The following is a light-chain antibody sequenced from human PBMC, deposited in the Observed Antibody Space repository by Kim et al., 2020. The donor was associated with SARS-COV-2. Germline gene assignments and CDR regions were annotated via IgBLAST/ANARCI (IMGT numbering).Light chain of an antibody. CDR2: GAS. V-gene: IGKV3-20*01. CDR3: QQYDTSHRT. CDR1: QRVRSTS. J-gene: IGKJ1*01. Sequence: SPGERAALSCRASQRVRSTSLAWYQHKPGRAPRLPIYGASSRATGIPDRFSGSGSGKDFTLTIRRLEPEDFAVYYCQQYDTSHRTFGQGTKVEVK.